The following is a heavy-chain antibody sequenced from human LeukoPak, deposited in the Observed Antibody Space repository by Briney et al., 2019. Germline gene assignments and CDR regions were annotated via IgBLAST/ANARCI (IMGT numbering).Heavy chain of an antibody. Sequence: GGSLRLSCTASGFNFGDYAMNWVRQAPGKGLEWVGFIRSKAYGGTTEYAASVKGRFTISRDDSKSIAYLQMNSLKTEDTAMYYCATGSGWYSPDYWGQGTLVTVSS. J-gene: IGHJ4*02. D-gene: IGHD6-19*01. CDR3: ATGSGWYSPDY. V-gene: IGHV3-49*04. CDR2: IRSKAYGGTT. CDR1: GFNFGDYA.